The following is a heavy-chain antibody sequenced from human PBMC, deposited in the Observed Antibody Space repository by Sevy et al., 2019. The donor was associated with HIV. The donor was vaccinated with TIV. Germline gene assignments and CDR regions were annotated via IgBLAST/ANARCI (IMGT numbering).Heavy chain of an antibody. CDR3: AYKTPYSDTTAYAY. D-gene: IGHD3-22*01. V-gene: IGHV2-5*02. J-gene: IGHJ4*02. CDR2: IYWDDDK. Sequence: SCPTLVNPTQTLTLTCTFSGFSLSTSRVGVGWIRQPPGKALECLAIIYWDDDKRYSPSLRSRLTVTKDTSKNQVVLTMTNMDPVDTATYYCAYKTPYSDTTAYAYWGQGTLVTVSS. CDR1: GFSLSTSRVG.